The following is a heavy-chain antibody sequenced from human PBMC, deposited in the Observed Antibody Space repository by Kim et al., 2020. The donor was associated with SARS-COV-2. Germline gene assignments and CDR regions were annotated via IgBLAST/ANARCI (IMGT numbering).Heavy chain of an antibody. Sequence: YAEKFQGRVTMTRNTSISTAYMELSSLRSEDTAVYYCARGIRVRRYSGFDPWGQGTLVTVSS. D-gene: IGHD5-18*01. CDR3: ARGIRVRRYSGFDP. J-gene: IGHJ5*02. V-gene: IGHV1-8*01.